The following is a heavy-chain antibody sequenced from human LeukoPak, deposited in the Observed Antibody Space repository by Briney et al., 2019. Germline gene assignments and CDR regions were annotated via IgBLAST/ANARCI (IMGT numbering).Heavy chain of an antibody. CDR3: ARARIAAAGKNWFDP. Sequence: ASVKVSCKASGYTFTSYGISWVRQAPGQGLEWMGWISAYNGNTNYAQKLQGRVTMTTDTSTSTAYMELRSLRSDDTAVYYCARARIAAAGKNWFDPLGQGTLVTVSS. CDR2: ISAYNGNT. D-gene: IGHD6-13*01. V-gene: IGHV1-18*04. CDR1: GYTFTSYG. J-gene: IGHJ5*02.